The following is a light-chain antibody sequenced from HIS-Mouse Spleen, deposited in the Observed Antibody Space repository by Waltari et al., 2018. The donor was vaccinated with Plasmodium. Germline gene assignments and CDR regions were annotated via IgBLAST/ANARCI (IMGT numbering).Light chain of an antibody. Sequence: EIVRTHSPATTSVSLCETATLSCRASQSVSSNLAWYQQKPGQAPRLLIYGASTRATGIPARFSGSGSGTEFTLTISSLQSEDFAVYYCQQYNNWSFTFGPGTKVDIK. V-gene: IGKV3-15*01. J-gene: IGKJ3*01. CDR2: GAS. CDR3: QQYNNWSFT. CDR1: QSVSSN.